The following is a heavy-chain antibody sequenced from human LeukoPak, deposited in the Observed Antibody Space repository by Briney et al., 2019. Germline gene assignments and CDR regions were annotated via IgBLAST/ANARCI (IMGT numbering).Heavy chain of an antibody. CDR2: IYYSGST. V-gene: IGHV4-39*07. CDR1: GGSISSSSYY. D-gene: IGHD3-16*02. CDR3: ARETITFGGVITGYFDY. J-gene: IGHJ4*02. Sequence: SETLSLTCTVSGGSISSSSYYWGWIRQPPGKGLEWIGSIYYSGSTYYNPSLKSRVTISVDTSKNQFSLKLSSVTAADTAVYYCARETITFGGVITGYFDYWGQGTLVTVSS.